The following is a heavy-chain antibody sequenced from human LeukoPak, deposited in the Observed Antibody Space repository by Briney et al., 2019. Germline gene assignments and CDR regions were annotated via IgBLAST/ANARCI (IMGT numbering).Heavy chain of an antibody. V-gene: IGHV3-53*01. CDR1: GLTVSNNY. J-gene: IGHJ4*02. CDR3: AKAPVTTCRGAFCYPFDY. Sequence: GGSLRLSCAASGLTVSNNYMNWVRQAPGKGLEWVSAISDTGNTYHADSVKGRFTISRDSSKNTLFLQMNRLRPEDAAVYYCAKAPVTTCRGAFCYPFDYWGLGTLVTVSS. CDR2: ISDTGNT. D-gene: IGHD2-15*01.